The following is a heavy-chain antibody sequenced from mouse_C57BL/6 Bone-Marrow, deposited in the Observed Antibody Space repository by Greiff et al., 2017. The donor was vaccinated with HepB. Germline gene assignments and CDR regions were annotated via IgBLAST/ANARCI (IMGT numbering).Heavy chain of an antibody. CDR2: IYPRSGNT. V-gene: IGHV1-81*01. D-gene: IGHD2-3*01. J-gene: IGHJ1*03. CDR3: ARLGDGYYSHWYFDV. Sequence: VMLVESGAELARPGASVKLSCKASGYTFTSYGISWVKQRTGQGLEWIGEIYPRSGNTYYNEKFKGKATLTADKSSSTAYMELRSLTSEDSAVYFCARLGDGYYSHWYFDVWGTGTTVTVSS. CDR1: GYTFTSYG.